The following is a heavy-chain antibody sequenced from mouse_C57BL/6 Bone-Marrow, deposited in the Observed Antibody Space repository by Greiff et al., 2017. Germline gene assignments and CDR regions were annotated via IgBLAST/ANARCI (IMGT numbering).Heavy chain of an antibody. Sequence: EVTLEESGGGLVQPGGSMKLSCVASGFTFRNSWMNWVRPSPEQGLEWVAQIRLKSDNYATHYAESVKGRFTISRDDSKSSVYLQMNNLRAEDTGIYYCTGEVLGRSYFDYWGQGTTLTVSS. CDR3: TGEVLGRSYFDY. D-gene: IGHD4-1*01. V-gene: IGHV6-3*01. CDR2: IRLKSDNYAT. J-gene: IGHJ2*01. CDR1: GFTFRNSW.